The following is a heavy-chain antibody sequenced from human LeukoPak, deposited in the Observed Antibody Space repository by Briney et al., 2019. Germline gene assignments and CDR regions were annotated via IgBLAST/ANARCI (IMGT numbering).Heavy chain of an antibody. CDR3: ARDYCSNTSCRLDY. D-gene: IGHD2-2*01. J-gene: IGHJ4*02. V-gene: IGHV1-2*02. Sequence: ASVKGSCKASGYTFTGYYMHWVRQAPGQRLEWIGWINPISDGTNYAQKFRGRGTMTRATDTSTAYMELSRMRSDDTDVYYCARDYCSNTSCRLDYWGQGTLVTVSS. CDR2: INPISDGT. CDR1: GYTFTGYY.